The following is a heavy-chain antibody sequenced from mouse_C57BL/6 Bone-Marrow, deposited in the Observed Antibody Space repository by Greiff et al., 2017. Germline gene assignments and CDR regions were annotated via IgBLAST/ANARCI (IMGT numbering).Heavy chain of an antibody. Sequence: EVQLMESGGDLVKPGGSLKLSCAASGFTFSSYGMSWVRQTPDKRLEWVATISSGGSYTYYPDSVKGRFTISRDNAKNTLYLQLSSLKSEDTAMYYCARRAYYGNSLWCAYWGQGTLVTVSA. CDR1: GFTFSSYG. CDR3: ARRAYYGNSLWCAY. D-gene: IGHD2-10*01. J-gene: IGHJ3*01. V-gene: IGHV5-6*01. CDR2: ISSGGSYT.